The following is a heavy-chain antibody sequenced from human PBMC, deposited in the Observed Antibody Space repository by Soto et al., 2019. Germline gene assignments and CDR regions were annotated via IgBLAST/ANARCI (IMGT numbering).Heavy chain of an antibody. J-gene: IGHJ6*02. CDR3: ARVPRRIAVAGIPHYYYGMDV. D-gene: IGHD6-19*01. Sequence: LRLSCAASGFTFSSYWMHWVRQAPGKGLVWVSRINSDGSSTSYADSVKGRFTISRDNAKNTLYLQMNSLRAEDTAVYYCARVPRRIAVAGIPHYYYGMDVWGQGTTVTVSS. CDR2: INSDGSST. CDR1: GFTFSSYW. V-gene: IGHV3-74*01.